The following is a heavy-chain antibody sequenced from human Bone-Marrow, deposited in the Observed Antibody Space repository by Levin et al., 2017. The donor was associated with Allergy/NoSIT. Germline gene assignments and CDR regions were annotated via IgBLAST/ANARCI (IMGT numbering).Heavy chain of an antibody. Sequence: GGSLRLSCAASGFTFNTFSMNWVRQAPGKGLEWVSAVTKSGDATYYADSVKGRFTISRDNSKNMLYLLLSSLRTEDTAVYYCASKTGSRPGAGASANFIMGELDSWGQGALVTVSS. CDR2: VTKSGDAT. J-gene: IGHJ4*02. V-gene: IGHV3-23*01. CDR1: GFTFNTFS. CDR3: ASKTGSRPGAGASANFIMGELDS. D-gene: IGHD3-16*01.